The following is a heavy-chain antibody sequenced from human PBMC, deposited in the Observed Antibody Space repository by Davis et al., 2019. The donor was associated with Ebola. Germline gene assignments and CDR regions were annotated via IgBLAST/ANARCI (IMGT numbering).Heavy chain of an antibody. CDR3: AKGRTGETVD. CDR1: GFTFSDYY. CDR2: ISSSGSTI. J-gene: IGHJ4*02. Sequence: GESLKISCAASGFTFSDYYMSWIRQAPGKGLEWVSYISSSGSTIYYADSVKGRFTISRDNSKNTLYLQMNSLRAEDTAVYYCAKGRTGETVDWGQGTLVTVSS. D-gene: IGHD7-27*01. V-gene: IGHV3-11*01.